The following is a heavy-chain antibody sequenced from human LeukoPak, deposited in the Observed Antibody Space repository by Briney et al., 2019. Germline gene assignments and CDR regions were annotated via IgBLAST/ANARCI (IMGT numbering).Heavy chain of an antibody. Sequence: ASVKVSCKASGYTFTSYGISWVRQAPGQGLEWMGWISAYNGNTNYAQKLQGRVTMTTDTSTSTAYMELRSLRSDDTAAYYCARDGLMITFGGVIVRSWFDPWGQGTLVTVSS. V-gene: IGHV1-18*01. J-gene: IGHJ5*02. CDR3: ARDGLMITFGGVIVRSWFDP. D-gene: IGHD3-16*02. CDR2: ISAYNGNT. CDR1: GYTFTSYG.